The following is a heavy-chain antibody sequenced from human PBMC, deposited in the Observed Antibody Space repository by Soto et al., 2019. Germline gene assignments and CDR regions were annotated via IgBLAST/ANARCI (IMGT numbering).Heavy chain of an antibody. D-gene: IGHD3-16*01. CDR3: AHTWGLPFDY. CDR2: IYWDDDK. J-gene: IGHJ4*02. V-gene: IGHV2-5*02. Sequence: QITLKESGPTLVKPTQTLTLTCTYSGFSLRTTGVGVGWIRQPPGKALEWLGIIYWDDDKRYSSSLKSRLTLTSDISKSQVVLTMTNMGPVDTATYFCAHTWGLPFDYWGPGNLVIVSS. CDR1: GFSLRTTGVG.